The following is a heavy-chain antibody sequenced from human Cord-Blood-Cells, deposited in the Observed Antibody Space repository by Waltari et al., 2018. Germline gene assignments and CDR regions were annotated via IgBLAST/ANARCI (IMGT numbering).Heavy chain of an antibody. CDR3: ATNMGAVAGTFDY. Sequence: EVQLVESGGGLIQPGGSLRLSCAASGFTVSSNYMSWVRRAPGKGLEWVSVINSGGRIDYSDAGKGRFTICRANSKNSLYLKMSSRRGEDRAVDYFATNMGAVAGTFDYWGQGTLVTVSS. CDR1: GFTVSSNY. V-gene: IGHV3-53*01. J-gene: IGHJ4*02. D-gene: IGHD6-19*01. CDR2: INSGGRI.